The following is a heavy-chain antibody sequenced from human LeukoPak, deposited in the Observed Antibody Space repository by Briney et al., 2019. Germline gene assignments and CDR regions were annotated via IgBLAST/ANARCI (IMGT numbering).Heavy chain of an antibody. J-gene: IGHJ4*02. V-gene: IGHV1-2*02. CDR3: ARSSHENGGSWIFDY. D-gene: IGHD2-15*01. CDR1: GYTFTCYY. Sequence: ASVKVSCKASGYTFTCYYMHWVRQAPGQGLEWMGWINPNSGGTNYAQKFQGRVTMTRDTSISTAYMEPSRLRSDDTAVYYCARSSHENGGSWIFDYWGQGTLVTVSS. CDR2: INPNSGGT.